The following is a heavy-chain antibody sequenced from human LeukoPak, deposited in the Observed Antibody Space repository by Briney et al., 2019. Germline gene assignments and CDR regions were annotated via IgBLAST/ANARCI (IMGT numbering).Heavy chain of an antibody. CDR2: MNPKSGNT. CDR3: ARVYSSSAYYFDY. Sequence: ASVKVSCKASGYAFTSYDINWVRQATGQGLEWMGWMNPKSGNTGYAQKFQGRVTMTRNTSISTDYMELSSLRSEDTAVYYCARVYSSSAYYFDYWGQGTLVTVSS. V-gene: IGHV1-8*01. D-gene: IGHD6-13*01. CDR1: GYAFTSYD. J-gene: IGHJ4*02.